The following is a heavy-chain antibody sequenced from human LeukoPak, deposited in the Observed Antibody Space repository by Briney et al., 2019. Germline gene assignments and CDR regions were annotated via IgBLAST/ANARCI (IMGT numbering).Heavy chain of an antibody. CDR2: IIPIFGTA. Sequence: ASVKVSCKASGGTFSSYAISWVRQAPGQGLEWMGGIIPIFGTANYAQKFQGRVTITADESTSTAYMELSSLRSEDTAVYYCARGNYDFLGRVLDYWGQGTLVTVSS. D-gene: IGHD3-3*01. CDR3: ARGNYDFLGRVLDY. CDR1: GGTFSSYA. V-gene: IGHV1-69*13. J-gene: IGHJ4*02.